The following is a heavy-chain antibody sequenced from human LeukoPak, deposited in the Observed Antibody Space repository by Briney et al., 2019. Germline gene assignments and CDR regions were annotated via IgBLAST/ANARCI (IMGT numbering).Heavy chain of an antibody. V-gene: IGHV3-21*01. CDR3: ARGPFGSHFDY. D-gene: IGHD3-10*01. J-gene: IGHJ4*02. CDR1: GFTFSSYS. Sequence: GGSLRLSCAASGFTFSSYSMNWVRQAPGKGLEWVSSISSSSSYIYYVDSVQGRFTISRDNAKNSLYLQMNSLRAEDTAVYYCARGPFGSHFDYWGQGTLVTVSS. CDR2: ISSSSSYI.